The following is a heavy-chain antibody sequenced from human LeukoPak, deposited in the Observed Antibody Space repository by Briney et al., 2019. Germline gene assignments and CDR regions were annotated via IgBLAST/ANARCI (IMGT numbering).Heavy chain of an antibody. CDR1: GYTLTELS. D-gene: IGHD2-15*01. CDR3: ATDLYCSGGSCYGYYHMDV. J-gene: IGHJ6*03. V-gene: IGHV1-24*01. Sequence: ASVKVSCKVSGYTLTELSMHWVRQAPGKGLEWMGGFDPEDGETIYAQKFQGRVTMTEDTSTDTAYMELSSLRSEDTAVYYCATDLYCSGGSCYGYYHMDVWGKGTTVTVSS. CDR2: FDPEDGET.